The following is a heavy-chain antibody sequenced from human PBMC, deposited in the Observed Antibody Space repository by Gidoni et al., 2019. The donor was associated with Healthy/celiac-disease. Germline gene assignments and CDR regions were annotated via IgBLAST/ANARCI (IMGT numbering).Heavy chain of an antibody. V-gene: IGHV1-2*02. CDR3: ARDPPTIDSSGYTEVGSYPDDY. D-gene: IGHD3-22*01. CDR1: GYTFTGYY. CDR2: INPNRGCT. J-gene: IGHJ4*02. Sequence: QVQLVQSGAEAKKPGASVKVSCKASGYTFTGYYMHLVRQAPGQGLEWMGWINPNRGCTNYAQKFQGRVTMTRDTSISTAYMELSRLRSDDTAVYYCARDPPTIDSSGYTEVGSYPDDYWGQGTLVTVSS.